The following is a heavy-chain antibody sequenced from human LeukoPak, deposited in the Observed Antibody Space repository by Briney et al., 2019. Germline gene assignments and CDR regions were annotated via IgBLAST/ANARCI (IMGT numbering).Heavy chain of an antibody. V-gene: IGHV4-4*02. D-gene: IGHD3-22*01. Sequence: SETLSLTCAVSGGSISSSNWWSWVRQPPGKGLEWIGEIYHSGSTNYNPSLKSRVTISVDKSKNQFSLKLSSVTAADTAVYYCARGDYYYDSSGYPNWFDPWGQGTLVTVSS. CDR1: GGSISSSNW. J-gene: IGHJ5*02. CDR3: ARGDYYYDSSGYPNWFDP. CDR2: IYHSGST.